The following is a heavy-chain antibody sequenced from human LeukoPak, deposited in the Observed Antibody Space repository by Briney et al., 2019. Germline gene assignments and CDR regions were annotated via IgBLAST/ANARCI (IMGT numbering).Heavy chain of an antibody. D-gene: IGHD2-21*02. Sequence: GGSLRLSCAASGFAFNTYAMSWVRQAPGKGLEWVSSNSGSGGSAYYADSVEGRFTISRDNSKNTLYLQMNSLRAEDTAVYYCAKRGLGDREAFDIWGQGTMVTVSS. CDR1: GFAFNTYA. J-gene: IGHJ3*02. CDR3: AKRGLGDREAFDI. CDR2: NSGSGGSA. V-gene: IGHV3-23*01.